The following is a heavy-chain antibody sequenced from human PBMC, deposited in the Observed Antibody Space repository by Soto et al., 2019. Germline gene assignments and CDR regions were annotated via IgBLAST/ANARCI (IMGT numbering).Heavy chain of an antibody. J-gene: IGHJ3*02. D-gene: IGHD3-9*01. CDR3: AHRPSSTFYDILTGYYLDAFDI. CDR1: GFSLSTSGVG. V-gene: IGHV2-5*02. CDR2: IYWDDDK. Sequence: QITLKESGPTLVKPTQTLTLTCTFSGFSLSTSGVGVGWIRQPPGKALEWLALIYWDDDKGYSPSLKSRLTITKHTSKHQVVLTMTNLDPVDTATYYCAHRPSSTFYDILTGYYLDAFDIWGQGTMVTVSS.